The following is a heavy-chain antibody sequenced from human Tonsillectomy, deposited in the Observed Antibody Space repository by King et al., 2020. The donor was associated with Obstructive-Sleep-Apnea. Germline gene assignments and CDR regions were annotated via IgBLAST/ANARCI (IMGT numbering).Heavy chain of an antibody. CDR1: GFTFSTYA. Sequence: VQLVESGGGLVQPGGSLRLSCSASGFTFSTYAMHWIRQAPGKGLEYVSAISSNGVSTYYADSVKGRFTISSDTSKNTLYLQMTSLRDEDTAVCSCVKVAPRRYCTGGSCNHYYYDMDVWGQGTTVTVSS. CDR2: ISSNGVST. V-gene: IGHV3-64D*06. CDR3: VKVAPRRYCTGGSCNHYYYDMDV. D-gene: IGHD2-15*01. J-gene: IGHJ6*02.